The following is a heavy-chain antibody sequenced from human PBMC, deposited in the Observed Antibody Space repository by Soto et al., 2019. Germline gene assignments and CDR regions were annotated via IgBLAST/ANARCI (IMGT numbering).Heavy chain of an antibody. D-gene: IGHD3-16*01. V-gene: IGHV4-34*01. CDR1: GGSFSGYY. Sequence: PSETLSLTCAVYGGSFSGYYWSWIRQPPGKGLEWIGEINHSGSTNYNPSLKSRVTISVDTSKNQFSLKLSSVTAADTAVYYCARVLNPPGLFPKSWGGPGGGIYYGMDVWGQGTPVTVS. CDR3: ARVLNPPGLFPKSWGGPGGGIYYGMDV. J-gene: IGHJ6*02. CDR2: INHSGST.